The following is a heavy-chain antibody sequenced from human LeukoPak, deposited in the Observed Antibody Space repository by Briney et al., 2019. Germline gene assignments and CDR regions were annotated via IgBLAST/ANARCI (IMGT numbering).Heavy chain of an antibody. V-gene: IGHV3-23*01. CDR3: ARSRTYDILTMDV. J-gene: IGHJ6*03. CDR1: GFTFSSYG. CDR2: ISGSGGST. D-gene: IGHD3-9*01. Sequence: PGGSLRLSCAASGFTFSSYGMSWVRQAPGKGLEWVSAISGSGGSTYYADSVKGRFTISRDNSKNTLYLQMNSLRAEDTAVYYCARSRTYDILTMDVWGKGTTVTVSS.